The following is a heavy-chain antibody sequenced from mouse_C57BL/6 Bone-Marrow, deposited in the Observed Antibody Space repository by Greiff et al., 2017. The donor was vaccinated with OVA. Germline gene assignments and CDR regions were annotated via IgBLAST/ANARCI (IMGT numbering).Heavy chain of an antibody. D-gene: IGHD2-4*01. V-gene: IGHV1-72*01. CDR2: IDPNSGGT. CDR1: GYTFTSYW. Sequence: QVQLQQPGAELVKPGASVKLSCKASGYTFTSYWMHWVKQRPGRGLEWIGRIDPNSGGTKYNEKFKSKAPLTVDKPSSTAYMQLSSLTSEDSAVYYWARRPTMITTGYFDYWGQGTTRTVSS. CDR3: ARRPTMITTGYFDY. J-gene: IGHJ2*01.